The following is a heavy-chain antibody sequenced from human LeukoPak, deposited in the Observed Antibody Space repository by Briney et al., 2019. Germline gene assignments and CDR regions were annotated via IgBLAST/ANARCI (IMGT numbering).Heavy chain of an antibody. CDR2: IYYSGST. D-gene: IGHD2-21*02. CDR3: ARASYCGGDCSIPPDY. J-gene: IGHJ4*02. Sequence: SETLSLTCTVSGGSISSYYWSWIRQPPGKGLEWIGYIYYSGSTNYNLSLKRRVTISVDTSKNQFSLKLSSVTAADTAVYYCARASYCGGDCSIPPDYWGQGTLVTVSS. CDR1: GGSISSYY. V-gene: IGHV4-59*13.